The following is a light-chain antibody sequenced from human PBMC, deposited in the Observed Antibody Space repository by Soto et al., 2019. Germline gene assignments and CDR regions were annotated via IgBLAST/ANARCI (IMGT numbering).Light chain of an antibody. J-gene: IGLJ3*02. Sequence: QSALTQPASVSGSPGQSITISCTGTSSDVGGYNYVSWYQQHPGKAPKLMIYDVSNRPSGVSNRFSGSKSGNTASLNISGLQAEDEADYYCSSYTSSSTPRVFGGGTKLTVL. CDR2: DVS. CDR3: SSYTSSSTPRV. V-gene: IGLV2-14*01. CDR1: SSDVGGYNY.